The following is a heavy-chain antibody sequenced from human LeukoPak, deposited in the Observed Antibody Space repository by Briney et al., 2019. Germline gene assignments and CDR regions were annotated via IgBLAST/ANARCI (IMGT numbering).Heavy chain of an antibody. Sequence: SETLSLTCSVSGGSISTYYWTWIRQPPGKGLEWIGYIHHSGSTKYNPSLKSRVTMSVDTSKNQFSLKLTSVTAADTAVYYCARQKRSSYYDSSGPGAAFDIWGQGTMVTVSS. D-gene: IGHD3-22*01. CDR2: IHHSGST. CDR1: GGSISTYY. V-gene: IGHV4-59*01. CDR3: ARQKRSSYYDSSGPGAAFDI. J-gene: IGHJ3*02.